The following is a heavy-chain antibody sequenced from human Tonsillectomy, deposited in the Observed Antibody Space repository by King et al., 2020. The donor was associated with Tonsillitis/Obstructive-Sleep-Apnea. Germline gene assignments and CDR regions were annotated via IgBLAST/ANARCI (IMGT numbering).Heavy chain of an antibody. CDR3: ARGKPLGYCSSTSCYTIFDY. CDR2: IYPGDSDT. D-gene: IGHD2-2*02. Sequence: QLVQSGAEVKKPGESLKISCKGSGYSFTSYWIGWVRQMPGKGLEWMGIIYPGDSDTRYSPSFQGQVTISADKSISTAYLQWSSLKASDTAMYYCARGKPLGYCSSTSCYTIFDYWGQGTLVTVSS. V-gene: IGHV5-51*03. J-gene: IGHJ4*02. CDR1: GYSFTSYW.